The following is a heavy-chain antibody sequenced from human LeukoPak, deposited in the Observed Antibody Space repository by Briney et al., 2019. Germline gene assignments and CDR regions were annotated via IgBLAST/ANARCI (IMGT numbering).Heavy chain of an antibody. V-gene: IGHV3-11*01. CDR1: AFTLSDDY. J-gene: IGHJ4*02. Sequence: GGSLRPSCAAYAFTLSDDYMSWISQDQGKGMGWVSYSSSSGSTIYYADSVKGRFAISRDNAKNSLYLQMNSLRAEDTAVYYCARRRDFIDYWGQGTLVTVSS. D-gene: IGHD3/OR15-3a*01. CDR2: SSSSGSTI. CDR3: ARRRDFIDY.